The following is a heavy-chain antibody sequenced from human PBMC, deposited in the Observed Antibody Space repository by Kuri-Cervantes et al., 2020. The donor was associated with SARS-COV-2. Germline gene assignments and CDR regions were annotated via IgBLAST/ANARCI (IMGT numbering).Heavy chain of an antibody. V-gene: IGHV4-4*07. CDR2: IYTSGST. CDR3: ARDSGVTIFGVVIPGYGMDV. J-gene: IGHJ6*02. D-gene: IGHD3-3*01. CDR1: GGSISSYY. Sequence: SETLSLTCTVSGGSISSYYWSWIRQPAGKGLEWIGRIYTSGSTNYNPSLKSRVTISVDTSKNQFSLKLSSVTAADTAVYYCARDSGVTIFGVVIPGYGMDVWGQGTTVTVSS.